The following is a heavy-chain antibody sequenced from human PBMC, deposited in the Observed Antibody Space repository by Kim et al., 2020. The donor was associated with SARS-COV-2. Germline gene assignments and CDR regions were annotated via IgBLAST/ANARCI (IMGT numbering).Heavy chain of an antibody. Sequence: KGRFTVSRDNAKNSLYLQMNSLRVEDTAVYYCARTVASDTLTGWGGSDDFWGQGTLVSVSS. J-gene: IGHJ4*02. CDR3: ARTVASDTLTGWGGSDDF. V-gene: IGHV3-11*03. D-gene: IGHD3-9*01.